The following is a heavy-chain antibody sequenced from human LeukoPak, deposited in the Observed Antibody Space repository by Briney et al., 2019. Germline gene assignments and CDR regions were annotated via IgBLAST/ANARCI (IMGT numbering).Heavy chain of an antibody. CDR3: ARDHRRYSSSWPTDY. CDR2: INPNSGGT. J-gene: IGHJ4*02. D-gene: IGHD6-13*01. V-gene: IGHV1-2*02. CDR1: GYTFTGYY. Sequence: AASVKVSCTASGYTFTGYYMHWVRQAPGQGLEWMGWINPNSGGTNYAQKFQGRVTMTRDTSISTAYMELSRLRSDDTAVYYCARDHRRYSSSWPTDYWGQGTLVTVSS.